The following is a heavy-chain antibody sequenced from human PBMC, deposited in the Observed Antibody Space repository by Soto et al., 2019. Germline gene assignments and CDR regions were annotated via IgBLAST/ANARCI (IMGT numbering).Heavy chain of an antibody. CDR3: SSSMFFLDRSSYSPIDN. CDR2: FYYTGST. D-gene: IGHD3-22*01. CDR1: GGSVSSGNYY. V-gene: IGHV4-61*01. Sequence: SETLSLTCTVSGGSVSSGNYYWSWIRQPPGKGLEWIGYFYYTGSTNYNPSLKSRVTISIDTSKNQFSLKVSSVTAADTAVYYCSSSMFFLDRSSYSPIDNRGQGILVTVSS. J-gene: IGHJ4*02.